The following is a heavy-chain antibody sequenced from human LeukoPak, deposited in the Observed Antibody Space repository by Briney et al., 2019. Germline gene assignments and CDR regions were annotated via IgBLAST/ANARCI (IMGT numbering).Heavy chain of an antibody. Sequence: SETLSLTCTVSSGSISSYYWSWIRQPPGKGLEWIGYIYTSGSTNYNPSLKSRVTISVDTSKNQFSLKLSSVTAADTAVYYCARHRFSGFDYWGQGTLVTVSS. V-gene: IGHV4-4*09. D-gene: IGHD3-10*01. CDR2: IYTSGST. CDR3: ARHRFSGFDY. CDR1: SGSISSYY. J-gene: IGHJ4*02.